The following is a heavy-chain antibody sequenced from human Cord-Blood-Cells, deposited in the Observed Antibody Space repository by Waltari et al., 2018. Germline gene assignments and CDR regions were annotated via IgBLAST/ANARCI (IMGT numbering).Heavy chain of an antibody. D-gene: IGHD6-13*01. V-gene: IGHV1-3*01. CDR1: GYTFTSYA. J-gene: IGHJ1*01. CDR3: ARDYSPIAAAGIRQH. CDR2: INAGNGNT. Sequence: QVQLVQSGAEVKKPGASVKVSCKASGYTFTSYAMHWVRQAPGQRLEWMGWINAGNGNTKYSQKFQGRVTITRDTSASTAYMELSSLRSEDTAVYYCARDYSPIAAAGIRQHWGQGTLVTVSA.